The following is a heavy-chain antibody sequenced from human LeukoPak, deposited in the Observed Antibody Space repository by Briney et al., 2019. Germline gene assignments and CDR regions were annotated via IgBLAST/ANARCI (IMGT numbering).Heavy chain of an antibody. CDR2: IYTSGST. V-gene: IGHV4-4*07. CDR3: AREGDYDILTPFDY. Sequence: SETLSLTCTVSGGSISSYYWSWIRQPAGKGPEWIGRIYTSGSTNYNPSLKSRVTTSVDTSKNQFSLKLSSVTAADTAVYYCAREGDYDILTPFDYWGQGTLVTVSS. CDR1: GGSISSYY. D-gene: IGHD3-9*01. J-gene: IGHJ4*02.